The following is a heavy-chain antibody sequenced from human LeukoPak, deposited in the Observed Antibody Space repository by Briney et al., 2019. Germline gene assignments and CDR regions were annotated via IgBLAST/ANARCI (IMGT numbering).Heavy chain of an antibody. D-gene: IGHD3-10*01. Sequence: PGGSLRLSCAAPGFTFTSSAITWVRQAPGKGLEWVSTVSGGGRNTYYADSVKGRFTISRDNSKNTLFLQMSSLRADDTAVYYCAKDDGSGTYSDNCGQGALVTV. J-gene: IGHJ4*02. CDR1: GFTFTSSA. CDR2: VSGGGRNT. CDR3: AKDDGSGTYSDN. V-gene: IGHV3-23*01.